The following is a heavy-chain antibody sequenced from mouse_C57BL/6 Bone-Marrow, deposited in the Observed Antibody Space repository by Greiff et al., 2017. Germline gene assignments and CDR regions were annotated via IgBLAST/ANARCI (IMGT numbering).Heavy chain of an antibody. V-gene: IGHV14-3*01. J-gene: IGHJ4*01. D-gene: IGHD2-4*01. CDR3: ARPPYYYDYDFYAMDY. Sequence: EVKLQESVAELVRPGASVKLSCTASGFNIKNTYMHWVKQRPEQGLEWIGRIDPANGNTKYAPKFQGKATITADTSSNTAYLQLSSLTSEDTAIYYCARPPYYYDYDFYAMDYWGQGTSVTVSS. CDR1: GFNIKNTY. CDR2: IDPANGNT.